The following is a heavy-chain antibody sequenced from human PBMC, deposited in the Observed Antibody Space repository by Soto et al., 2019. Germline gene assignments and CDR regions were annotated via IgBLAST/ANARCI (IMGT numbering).Heavy chain of an antibody. D-gene: IGHD1-26*01. CDR1: GYTFTSYY. V-gene: IGHV1-46*01. J-gene: IGHJ3*02. CDR3: ARAGIVGAPDDAFDI. CDR2: INPSGGST. Sequence: ASVKVSCKASGYTFTSYYMHWVRQAPGQGLEWMGIINPSGGSTSYAQKFQGRVTMTRDTSTSTVYMELSSLRSEDTAVYYCARAGIVGAPDDAFDIWGQGTMVTVS.